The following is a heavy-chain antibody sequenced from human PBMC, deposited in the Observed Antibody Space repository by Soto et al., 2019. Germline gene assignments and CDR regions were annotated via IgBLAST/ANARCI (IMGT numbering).Heavy chain of an antibody. CDR1: GGTFSSYA. D-gene: IGHD3-10*01. CDR2: IIPIFGTA. J-gene: IGHJ6*02. V-gene: IGHV1-69*06. CDR3: ARDKVVYYSNDYYYYGMDV. Sequence: GASVKVSCRASGGTFSSYAISWVRQAPGQGLEWMGGIIPIFGTANYAQKFQGRVTITADKSTSTAYMELSSLRSEDTAVYYCARDKVVYYSNDYYYYGMDVWGQGTTVTVSS.